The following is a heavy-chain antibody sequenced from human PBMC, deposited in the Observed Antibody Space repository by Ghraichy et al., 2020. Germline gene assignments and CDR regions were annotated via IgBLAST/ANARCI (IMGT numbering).Heavy chain of an antibody. V-gene: IGHV3-23*01. Sequence: GGSLRLSCAASGFTFSSYAMSWVRQAPGKGLEWVSAISGSGGSTYYADSVKGRFTISGDNSKNTLYLQMNSLRAGDTAVYYCAKGSSSWLLGTRRFDPWGQGTLVTVSS. D-gene: IGHD6-13*01. CDR1: GFTFSSYA. J-gene: IGHJ5*02. CDR2: ISGSGGST. CDR3: AKGSSSWLLGTRRFDP.